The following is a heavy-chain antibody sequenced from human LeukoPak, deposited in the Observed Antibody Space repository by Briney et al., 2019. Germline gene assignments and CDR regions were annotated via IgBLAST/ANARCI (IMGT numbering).Heavy chain of an antibody. CDR2: IYYSGST. D-gene: IGHD6-19*01. CDR3: ARGGSGWYFDFDY. J-gene: IGHJ4*02. Sequence: SETLSLTCTVSGGSISSYYWSWLRQPPGKGLEWIGYIYYSGSTNYNPSLKSRVTISVDTSKNQFSLKLSSVTAADTAVYYCARGGSGWYFDFDYWGQGTLVTVSS. V-gene: IGHV4-59*01. CDR1: GGSISSYY.